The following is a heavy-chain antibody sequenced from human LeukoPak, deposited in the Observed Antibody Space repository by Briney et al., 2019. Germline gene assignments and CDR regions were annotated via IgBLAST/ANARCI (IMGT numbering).Heavy chain of an antibody. CDR2: INHSGST. D-gene: IGHD1-1*01. J-gene: IGHJ4*02. V-gene: IGHV4-34*01. CDR1: GGSFSGYY. Sequence: SETLSLTCAVYGGSFSGYYWSWIRQPPGKGLEWIGEINHSGSTNYNPSLKSRVTISVDTSKNQFSPKLSSVTAAETAVYYCARVETYGAVGYWGQGTLVTVSS. CDR3: ARVETYGAVGY.